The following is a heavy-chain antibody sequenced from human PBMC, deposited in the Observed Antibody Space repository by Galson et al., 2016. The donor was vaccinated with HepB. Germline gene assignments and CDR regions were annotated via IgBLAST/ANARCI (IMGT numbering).Heavy chain of an antibody. CDR2: IWPTGST. V-gene: IGHV4-4*02. CDR1: GDSISNHYW. Sequence: QVQLQESGPGLLRASETLSLTCSVSGDSISNHYWWSWVRQPPGKGLEWIGEIWPTGSTNCHPPLKSRVTISIDRSKNQFSLNLNSVTAADSAVYYCARASIFEVGAPGYWGQGTLVTVSS. D-gene: IGHD1-26*01. J-gene: IGHJ4*02. CDR3: ARASIFEVGAPGY.